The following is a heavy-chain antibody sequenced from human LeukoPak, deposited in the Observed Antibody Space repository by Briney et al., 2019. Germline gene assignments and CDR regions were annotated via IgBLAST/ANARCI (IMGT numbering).Heavy chain of an antibody. V-gene: IGHV4-39*07. J-gene: IGHJ5*02. D-gene: IGHD1-26*01. CDR2: IYYTGST. Sequence: SETLSLTCTVSGDSITNGDYYWAWIRQPPGKGLEWIATIYYTGSTYYNMSLRSRLTVSVDTSNNRFSLKLNSAAAADTAVYYCARGQLMTYGSHWFDPGGRGTLVTVSS. CDR3: ARGQLMTYGSHWFDP. CDR1: GDSITNGDYY.